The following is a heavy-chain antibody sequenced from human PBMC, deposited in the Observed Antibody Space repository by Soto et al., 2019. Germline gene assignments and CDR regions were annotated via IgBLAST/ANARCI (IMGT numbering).Heavy chain of an antibody. J-gene: IGHJ6*02. CDR2: VVVGSGNT. CDR1: GFTFSSSV. CDR3: AADIKYYDFWSGPTGAYGMDF. V-gene: IGHV1-58*01. Sequence: SVKVSCKGSGFTFSSSVVQWVRQARGQRLEWIGWVVVGSGNTNYAQKFQERVTITRDMSTSTAYMELSSLRSEDTAVYYCAADIKYYDFWSGPTGAYGMDFWGQGTTVTVSS. D-gene: IGHD3-3*01.